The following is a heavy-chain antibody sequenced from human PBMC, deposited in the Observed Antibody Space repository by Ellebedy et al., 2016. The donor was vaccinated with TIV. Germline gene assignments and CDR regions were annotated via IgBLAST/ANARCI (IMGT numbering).Heavy chain of an antibody. CDR1: GYTFTSYY. D-gene: IGHD3-22*01. Sequence: AASVKVSCKASGYTFTSYYMHWARQAPGQGLEWMGIINPSGGSTSYAQKFQGRVTMTRDTSTSTVYMELSSLRSEDTAVYYCARGRGDYDSSGYYAYHDYWGQGTLVTVSS. CDR2: INPSGGST. V-gene: IGHV1-46*01. J-gene: IGHJ4*02. CDR3: ARGRGDYDSSGYYAYHDY.